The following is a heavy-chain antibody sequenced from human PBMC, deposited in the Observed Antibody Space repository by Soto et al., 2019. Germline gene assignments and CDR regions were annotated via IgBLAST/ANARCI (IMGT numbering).Heavy chain of an antibody. V-gene: IGHV3-33*01. J-gene: IGHJ5*02. D-gene: IGHD6-6*01. CDR2: IWFDGTNR. CDR3: ARDFKSSALDH. Sequence: QVQLVESGGGVVPPGRSLRLSCAASGFRFSTYGMHWVRQAPGKGLEWVAIIWFDGTNRDYADSVKGRFTISRDNSKNTMYLQMNSLRVGDTGVYYCARDFKSSALDHWGQGTVVTVSS. CDR1: GFRFSTYG.